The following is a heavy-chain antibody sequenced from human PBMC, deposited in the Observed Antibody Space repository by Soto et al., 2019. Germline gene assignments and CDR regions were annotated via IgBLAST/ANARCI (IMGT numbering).Heavy chain of an antibody. CDR1: GGSISSSGYY. D-gene: IGHD3-3*01. CDR2: ISGSGGST. J-gene: IGHJ4*02. CDR3: AKDLGLSEAPDY. V-gene: IGHV3-23*01. Sequence: ETLSLTCTVSGGSISSSGYYWGWIRQPPGKGLEWVSAISGSGGSTYYADSVKGRFTISRDNSKNTLYLQMNSLRAEDTAVYYCAKDLGLSEAPDYWGQGTLVTVS.